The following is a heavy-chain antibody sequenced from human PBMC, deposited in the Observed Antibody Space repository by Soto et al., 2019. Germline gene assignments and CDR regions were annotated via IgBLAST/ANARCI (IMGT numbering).Heavy chain of an antibody. CDR2: IRSTANNYAT. J-gene: IGHJ4*02. CDR3: TRFRHTSGYYLDY. D-gene: IGHD3-22*01. CDR1: GFSFSGSA. Sequence: EVQLVESGGGLVQPGGSLKLSCAASGFSFSGSAMHWVRQASGKGLEWIGRIRSTANNYATSYAASVKGRFTISRDDSKNTAYLQMNSLKTEDTAVYYCTRFRHTSGYYLDYGGQGTLVTVSS. V-gene: IGHV3-73*02.